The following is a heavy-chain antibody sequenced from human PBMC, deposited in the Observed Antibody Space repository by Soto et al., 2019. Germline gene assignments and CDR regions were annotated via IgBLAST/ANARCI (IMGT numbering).Heavy chain of an antibody. D-gene: IGHD3-10*01. Sequence: QVHLVQSGAEVKKPGASVRVSCKASGYTFTTYAINWVRQAPGQRLEWMGWINAGNGDTQYSQKFQDRVTITKYTSATTTYMELTSLRSEDTAVYYCARDLRGNSNWFGGGEFDYWGQGTLVTVSS. CDR2: INAGNGDT. CDR1: GYTFTTYA. CDR3: ARDLRGNSNWFGGGEFDY. V-gene: IGHV1-3*01. J-gene: IGHJ4*02.